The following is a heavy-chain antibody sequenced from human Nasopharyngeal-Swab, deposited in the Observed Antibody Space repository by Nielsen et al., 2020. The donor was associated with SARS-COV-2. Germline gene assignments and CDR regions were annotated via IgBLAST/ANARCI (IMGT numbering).Heavy chain of an antibody. Sequence: GESLKIFCTASGFTFGDYAMSWVRQAPGKGLEWVGFIRSKAYGGTTEYAASVKGRFTISRDDSKSIAYLQMNSLKTEDTAVYYCTRGQDYYDSSGYYDWGQGTLVTVSS. J-gene: IGHJ4*02. CDR2: IRSKAYGGTT. CDR3: TRGQDYYDSSGYYD. V-gene: IGHV3-49*04. D-gene: IGHD3-22*01. CDR1: GFTFGDYA.